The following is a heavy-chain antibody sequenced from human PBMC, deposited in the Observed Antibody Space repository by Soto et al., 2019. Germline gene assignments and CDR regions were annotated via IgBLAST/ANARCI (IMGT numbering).Heavy chain of an antibody. CDR3: AAMSFTGFGVLFGMFYFDGVAV. V-gene: IGHV4-59*03. CDR1: GGSISSYY. D-gene: IGHD3-3*01. CDR2: IYNSGSA. Sequence: QVQLQESGPGLVKPSETLSLTCNVSGGSISSYYWTWIRQPPGKGLEWIGHIYNSGSANYNPSLPSRVTISLDKSKNQFSMHRTSGSAADTAVYYCAAMSFTGFGVLFGMFYFDGVAVWGQGTAVPVSS. J-gene: IGHJ6*02.